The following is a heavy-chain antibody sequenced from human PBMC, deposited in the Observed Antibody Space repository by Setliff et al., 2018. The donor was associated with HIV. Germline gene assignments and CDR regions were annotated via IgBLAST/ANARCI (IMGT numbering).Heavy chain of an antibody. CDR1: GGSFSGYY. J-gene: IGHJ4*02. CDR3: AVVVAANLYDY. V-gene: IGHV4-34*01. CDR2: INHSGST. D-gene: IGHD2-15*01. Sequence: PSETLSLTCAVYGGSFSGYYWSWIRQPPGKGLEWIGEINHSGSTNYNPSLKSRVTISVDTSKNQFSLKLSSVTAADTAVYYCAVVVAANLYDYWGQGTLVTVSS.